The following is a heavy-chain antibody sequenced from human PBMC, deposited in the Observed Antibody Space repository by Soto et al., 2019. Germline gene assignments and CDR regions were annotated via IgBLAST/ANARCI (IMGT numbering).Heavy chain of an antibody. D-gene: IGHD2-2*01. V-gene: IGHV3-23*01. CDR2: ISGNKMNT. Sequence: GGSLRLSCVASGFSFSEYGMSWVRQTPQNTLEWVASISGNKMNTFYPDSVKGRFFISRDNSDNTLHLQMNSLRDDYTAIYYCAKRRLNTITSLSDFWGQGVQVTVSS. CDR3: AKRRLNTITSLSDF. CDR1: GFSFSEYG. J-gene: IGHJ1*01.